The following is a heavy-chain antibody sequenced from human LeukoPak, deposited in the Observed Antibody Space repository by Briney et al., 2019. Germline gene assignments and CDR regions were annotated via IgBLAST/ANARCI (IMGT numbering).Heavy chain of an antibody. V-gene: IGHV5-51*01. CDR2: IYPGDSDT. J-gene: IGHJ1*01. D-gene: IGHD3-22*01. Sequence: GESLKISCNGSGYSFPSYWIGWVRQMPGKGLGWMGIIYPGDSDTRYSPSFQGQVTISADKSISTAYLQWSSLKASDTAMYYCARLHYDSSGLSFQHWGQGTLVTVSS. CDR1: GYSFPSYW. CDR3: ARLHYDSSGLSFQH.